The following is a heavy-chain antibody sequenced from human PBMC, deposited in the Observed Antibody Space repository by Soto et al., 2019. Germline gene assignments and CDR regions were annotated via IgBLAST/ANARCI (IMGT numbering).Heavy chain of an antibody. CDR3: ALKVVTYYDN. CDR1: GYSFTSTY. V-gene: IGHV1-46*01. D-gene: IGHD2-21*02. Sequence: QVQLVQSGAEVKKPGASVRISCRASGYSFTSTYVHWVRQAPGQGPEWMGIINPAGGTTYYAQKLTGRLTRPSATATATVFMDLNDLTSEDTAVYFCALKVVTYYDNWGQGTLLTVSS. CDR2: INPAGGTT. J-gene: IGHJ4*02.